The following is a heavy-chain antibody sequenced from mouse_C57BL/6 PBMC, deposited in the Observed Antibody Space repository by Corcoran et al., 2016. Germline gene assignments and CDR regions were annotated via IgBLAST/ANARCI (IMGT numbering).Heavy chain of an antibody. V-gene: IGHV1-26*01. D-gene: IGHD1-1*01. CDR2: INPNNGGT. Sequence: EVQLQQSGPGLVKPGASVTISCKASGCTFTDYYMNWVKQSHGKSLEWIGDINPNNGGTSYNQKFKGKATLTVDKSSSTAYMELRSLTSSDSAVYYCARTITPVVATDYWRPGISHRVSS. CDR1: GCTFTDYY. J-gene: IGHJ2*03. CDR3: ARTITPVVATDY.